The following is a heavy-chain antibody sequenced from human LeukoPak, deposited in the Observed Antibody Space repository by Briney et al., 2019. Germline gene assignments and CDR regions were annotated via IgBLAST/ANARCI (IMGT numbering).Heavy chain of an antibody. Sequence: PSETLSLTCTVSGGSISSYYWSWIRQPPGKGLEWIGYIYYSGSTNYNPSLKSRVTISVDTSKNQFSLKLSSVTAADTAVYYCARARIAAGAAFDYWGQGTLVTVSS. J-gene: IGHJ4*02. V-gene: IGHV4-59*01. CDR2: IYYSGST. CDR1: GGSISSYY. D-gene: IGHD6-25*01. CDR3: ARARIAAGAAFDY.